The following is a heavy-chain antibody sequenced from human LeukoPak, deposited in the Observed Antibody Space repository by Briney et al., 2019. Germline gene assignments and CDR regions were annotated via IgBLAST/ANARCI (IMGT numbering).Heavy chain of an antibody. Sequence: KPGGSLRLSCAASGFTFSDYDMSWIRQAPGKGLEWVSYISSSGSTIYYADSVKGRFTISRDNAKNSLYLQMNSLRAEDTAVYYCARGQSNYYDSSGPVDYWGQGTLVTVSS. CDR1: GFTFSDYD. J-gene: IGHJ4*02. CDR2: ISSSGSTI. D-gene: IGHD3-22*01. CDR3: ARGQSNYYDSSGPVDY. V-gene: IGHV3-11*04.